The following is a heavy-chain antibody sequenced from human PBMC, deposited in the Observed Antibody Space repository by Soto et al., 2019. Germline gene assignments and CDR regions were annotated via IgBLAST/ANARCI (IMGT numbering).Heavy chain of an antibody. V-gene: IGHV3-23*01. CDR1: GFTFSTYA. Sequence: EVQLLESGGGLVQPGGSLRLSCAASGFTFSTYAMSWVRQAPGKGLEWVSAISGSGDSTFYADSVKGRFTISRDNSKNTLYLHMTTLRVDDTALYHCAKDHWGSYSGQGTLVTVSS. D-gene: IGHD3-16*01. CDR2: ISGSGDST. CDR3: AKDHWGSY. J-gene: IGHJ4*02.